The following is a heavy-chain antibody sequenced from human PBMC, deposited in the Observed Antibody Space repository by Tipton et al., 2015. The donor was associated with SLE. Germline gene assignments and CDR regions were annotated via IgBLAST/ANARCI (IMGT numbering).Heavy chain of an antibody. J-gene: IGHJ4*01. CDR1: GGSFSGYY. Sequence: TLSLTCAVYGGSFSGYYWSWIRQPPGKGLEWIGEINHSGSTNYNPSLKSRVTISVDTSKNQFSLKLSSVTAADTAVYYCATLRVVFRVIQHYCIYWGPGPLLTVSS. CDR2: INHSGST. D-gene: IGHD2-15*01. CDR3: ATLRVVFRVIQHYCIY. V-gene: IGHV4-34*01.